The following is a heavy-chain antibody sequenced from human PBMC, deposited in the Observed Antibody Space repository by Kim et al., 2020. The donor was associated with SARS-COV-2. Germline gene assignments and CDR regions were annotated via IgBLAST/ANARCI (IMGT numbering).Heavy chain of an antibody. CDR3: AREGDDSSGYYYDPGWPTDY. J-gene: IGHJ4*02. CDR2: INPNSGGT. D-gene: IGHD3-22*01. V-gene: IGHV1-2*06. Sequence: ASVKVSCKASGYTFTGYYMHWVRQAPGQGLEWMGRINPNSGGTNYAQKFQGRVTMTRDTSISTAYMELSRLRSDDTAVYYCAREGDDSSGYYYDPGWPTDYWGQGTLVTVSS. CDR1: GYTFTGYY.